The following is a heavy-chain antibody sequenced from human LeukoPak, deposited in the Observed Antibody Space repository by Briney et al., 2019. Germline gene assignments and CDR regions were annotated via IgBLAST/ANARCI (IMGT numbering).Heavy chain of an antibody. Sequence: ASVNLSCKASGATFSSYTISWVRQAPGQGLEWMVRIIPILGIANYAQKYPGRVTITTDKSKSTTYMELRSLSSVATAVTYFSRPTEVGSTSALCYWRQGTMLSVSS. V-gene: IGHV1-69*02. CDR3: SRPTEVGSTSALCY. CDR1: GATFSSYT. D-gene: IGHD1-26*01. J-gene: IGHJ4*02. CDR2: IIPILGIA.